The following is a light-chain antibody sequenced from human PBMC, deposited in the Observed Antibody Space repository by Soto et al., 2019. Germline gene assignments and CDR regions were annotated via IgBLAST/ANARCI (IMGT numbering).Light chain of an antibody. CDR1: SGHSSYA. CDR3: QTWGTGIQV. Sequence: QPVLTQSPSASASLGASVKVTCILSSGHSSYAIAWHYKQPEKGPRYLMKVNSDGSHIKGDGIPDRFSGSNSGAEPYLAISSLQSEDEADYYCQTWGTGIQVFGGGTKLTVL. V-gene: IGLV4-69*01. J-gene: IGLJ3*02. CDR2: VNSDGSH.